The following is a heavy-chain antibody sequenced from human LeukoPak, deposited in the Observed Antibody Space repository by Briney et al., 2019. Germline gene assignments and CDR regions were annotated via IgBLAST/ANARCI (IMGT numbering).Heavy chain of an antibody. Sequence: QPGGSLRLSCAASGFTFSGYEMNWVRQAPGKGLEWVSYINSSGSTIYYAGSVKGRFTISRDNAKNSLYLQMNSLRAEDTAVYYCAREVRGVIIGWGQGTLVTVSS. J-gene: IGHJ4*02. CDR3: AREVRGVIIG. CDR2: INSSGSTI. CDR1: GFTFSGYE. D-gene: IGHD3-10*01. V-gene: IGHV3-48*03.